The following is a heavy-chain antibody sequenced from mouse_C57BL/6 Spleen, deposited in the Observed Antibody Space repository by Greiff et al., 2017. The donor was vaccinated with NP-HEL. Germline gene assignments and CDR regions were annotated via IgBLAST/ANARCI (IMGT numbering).Heavy chain of an antibody. Sequence: QVQLQQSGTELVKPGASVKLSCKASGYTFTSYWMPWVKQRPGQGLEWIGNINPSNGGTNYNEKFKSKATLTVDKSSSTAYMQLSSLTSEDSAVYYCARRSYSNYFWYFDVWGTGTTVTVSS. J-gene: IGHJ1*03. CDR3: ARRSYSNYFWYFDV. V-gene: IGHV1-53*01. CDR1: GYTFTSYW. CDR2: INPSNGGT. D-gene: IGHD2-5*01.